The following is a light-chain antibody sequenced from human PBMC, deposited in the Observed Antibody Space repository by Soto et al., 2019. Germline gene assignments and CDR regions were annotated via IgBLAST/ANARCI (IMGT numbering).Light chain of an antibody. CDR3: QSYDSIVV. CDR2: EDN. V-gene: IGLV6-57*04. J-gene: IGLJ2*01. CDR1: SGSIASNY. Sequence: NFMLTQPHSVSVSPGKTVTISCTRSSGSIASNYVQWYQQRPGSAPTTVIYEDNQRPSGVPDRFSGSIDSSSNSASLTISGLETEDEADYYCQSYDSIVVFGGGTKLTVL.